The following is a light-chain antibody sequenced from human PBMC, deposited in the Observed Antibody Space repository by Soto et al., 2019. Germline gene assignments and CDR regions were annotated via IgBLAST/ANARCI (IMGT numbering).Light chain of an antibody. CDR1: QSVSSTF. CDR3: QQFDSSVT. Sequence: EIVLTQSPGSLSLSPGERATLSCRASQSVSSTFFDWYQQRPGQAPRLVMYGASSRATGIPERFSGSGSGTDFTLTSSRLDPEYFAVYYCQQFDSSVTFGQGTKVEIK. J-gene: IGKJ1*01. V-gene: IGKV3-20*01. CDR2: GAS.